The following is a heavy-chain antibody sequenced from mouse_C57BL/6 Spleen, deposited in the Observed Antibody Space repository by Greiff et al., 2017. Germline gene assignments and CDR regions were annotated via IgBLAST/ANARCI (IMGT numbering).Heavy chain of an antibody. CDR1: GYTFTSYG. V-gene: IGHV1-81*01. J-gene: IGHJ4*01. CDR2: IYPRSGNT. CDR3: ARDITTVVAPYAMDY. D-gene: IGHD1-1*01. Sequence: VQRVESGAELARPGASVKLSCTASGYTFTSYGISWVKQRTGQGLEWIGEIYPRSGNTYYNEKFKGKATLTADKSSSTAYMELRSLTSEDYAVYFCARDITTVVAPYAMDYWGQGTSVTVSS.